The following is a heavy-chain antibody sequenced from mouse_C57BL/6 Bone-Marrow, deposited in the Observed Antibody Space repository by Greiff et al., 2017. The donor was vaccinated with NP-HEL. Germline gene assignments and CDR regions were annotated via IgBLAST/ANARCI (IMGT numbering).Heavy chain of an antibody. CDR3: ARDQRYGNYPLFDY. CDR1: GFTFSSYA. J-gene: IGHJ2*01. V-gene: IGHV5-4*01. Sequence: DVQLVESGGGLVKPGGSLKLSCAASGFTFSSYAMSWVRQTPEKRLEWVATISDGGSYTYYPDNVKGRFTISRDNAKNNLYLQMSHLKSEDTAMYYCARDQRYGNYPLFDYWGQGTTLTVSS. CDR2: ISDGGSYT. D-gene: IGHD2-10*02.